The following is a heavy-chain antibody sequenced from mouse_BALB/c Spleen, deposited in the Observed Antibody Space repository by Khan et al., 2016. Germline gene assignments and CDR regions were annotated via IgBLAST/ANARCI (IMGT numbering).Heavy chain of an antibody. J-gene: IGHJ2*01. Sequence: VQLKESGPGLVKPSQSLSLTCTVTGYSITSDYAWNWIRQFPGNKLEWMGYISYSGSTSYNPSLKSRISITRDTSKNQFFLQLNSVTTEDTATYSCASSGPFYFDYWGQGTTLTVSS. CDR1: GYSITSDYA. V-gene: IGHV3-2*02. CDR3: ASSGPFYFDY. D-gene: IGHD4-1*01. CDR2: ISYSGST.